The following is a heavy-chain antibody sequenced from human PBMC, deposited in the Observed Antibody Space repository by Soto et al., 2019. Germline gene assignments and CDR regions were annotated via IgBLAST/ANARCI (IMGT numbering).Heavy chain of an antibody. CDR1: GGSISGSY. D-gene: IGHD6-19*01. V-gene: IGHV4-59*01. J-gene: IGHJ4*02. CDR3: AKDYHSTGWDGAVDC. Sequence: SETLSLTCTVSGGSISGSYWSWIRQSPGKGLECIGYVYHTGSTNYNPSLKTRVTISIDTSRNQFSLILYSVTAADTAVYYCAKDYHSTGWDGAVDCWGQGTLVTVYS. CDR2: VYHTGST.